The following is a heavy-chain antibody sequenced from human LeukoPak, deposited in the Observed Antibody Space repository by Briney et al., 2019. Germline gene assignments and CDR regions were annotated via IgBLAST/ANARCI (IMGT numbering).Heavy chain of an antibody. V-gene: IGHV3-30*03. Sequence: GGSLRLSCAASGFTFSSYGMQWVRQAPGKGLEWVAVISYDGSNKYYADSVKGRFTISRDNSKNTLYLQMNSLRAEDTAVYYCARTMREPQNDYGMDVWGQGTTVTVSS. J-gene: IGHJ6*02. CDR2: ISYDGSNK. CDR1: GFTFSSYG. CDR3: ARTMREPQNDYGMDV. D-gene: IGHD1-26*01.